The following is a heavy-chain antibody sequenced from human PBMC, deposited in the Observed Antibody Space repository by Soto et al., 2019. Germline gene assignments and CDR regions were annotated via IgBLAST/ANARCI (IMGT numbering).Heavy chain of an antibody. CDR3: ARDTGWGLGY. CDR2: IYYSGGT. J-gene: IGHJ4*02. Sequence: QVQLQESGPGLVRPSGTLSLTCAVSGDSINSNYCWTWVRQPPGKGLEWIAEIYYSGGTSYNPSLRSRVTISMDKFKNQFSLNLTSVTAADTAMYYCARDTGWGLGYWGQGTLVTVSS. CDR1: GDSINSNYC. V-gene: IGHV4-4*02. D-gene: IGHD6-19*01.